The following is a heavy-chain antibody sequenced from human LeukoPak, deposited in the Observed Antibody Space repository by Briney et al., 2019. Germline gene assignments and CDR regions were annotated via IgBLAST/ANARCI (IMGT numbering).Heavy chain of an antibody. Sequence: PGGSLRLSRAASGFTFSSYAMSWVRQAPGKGLEWVSHISNNGVSKSYADSVKGRYTISRDNSKNTLYLQLNSLRAEDTAVYYCAKVGWESCGTSCLWPDWGQGTMVTVSS. CDR1: GFTFSSYA. V-gene: IGHV3-23*01. CDR3: AKVGWESCGTSCLWPD. J-gene: IGHJ4*02. D-gene: IGHD2-15*01. CDR2: ISNNGVSK.